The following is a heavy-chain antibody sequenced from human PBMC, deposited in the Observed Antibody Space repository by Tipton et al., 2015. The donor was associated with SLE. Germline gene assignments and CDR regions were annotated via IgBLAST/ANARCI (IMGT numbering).Heavy chain of an antibody. V-gene: IGHV4-59*12. CDR2: IYYSGST. CDR1: GGSISSYY. Sequence: TLSLTCTVSGGSISSYYWSWIRQPPGKGLQWIGYIYYSGSTNYNPSLKSRVTISIDTSGNQFSLKVKSVTAADTAVYYCARDYMDYRIFDYWGQGTLVAVSS. J-gene: IGHJ4*02. D-gene: IGHD4-11*01. CDR3: ARDYMDYRIFDY.